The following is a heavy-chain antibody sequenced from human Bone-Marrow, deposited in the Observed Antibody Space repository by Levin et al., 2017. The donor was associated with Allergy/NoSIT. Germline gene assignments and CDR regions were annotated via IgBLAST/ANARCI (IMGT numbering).Heavy chain of an antibody. J-gene: IGHJ3*02. Sequence: LSLTCAASGFTFDDYGMSWVRQAPGKGLEWVSVINWSGGRTGYADSVKGRLTISRDNANNSLYLQMNSLRVEDTALYYCARHRNTMNIHDGCDIWGQGTMVTVSS. D-gene: IGHD2/OR15-2a*01. CDR2: INWSGGRT. V-gene: IGHV3-20*04. CDR1: GFTFDDYG. CDR3: ARHRNTMNIHDGCDI.